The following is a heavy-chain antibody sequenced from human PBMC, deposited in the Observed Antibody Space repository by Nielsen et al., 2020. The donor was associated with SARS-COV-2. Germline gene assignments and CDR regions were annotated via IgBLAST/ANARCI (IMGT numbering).Heavy chain of an antibody. CDR3: ARSTSAAGNDY. CDR2: IRSKANSFAT. D-gene: IGHD6-13*01. V-gene: IGHV3-73*01. J-gene: IGHJ4*02. Sequence: GESLKISCAASGFSFSVSAMHWVRQASGRGLEWVGRIRSKANSFATSYAASAKGRFTISRDDSKNTAYLQMNSLKTEDTAMYYCARSTSAAGNDYWGQGSLVTVSS. CDR1: GFSFSVSA.